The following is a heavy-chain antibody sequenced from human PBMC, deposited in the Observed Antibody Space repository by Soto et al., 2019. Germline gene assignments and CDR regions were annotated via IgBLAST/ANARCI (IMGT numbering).Heavy chain of an antibody. D-gene: IGHD6-13*01. CDR1: GFTFSCYG. J-gene: IGHJ4*02. CDR2: ISYDGSNK. V-gene: IGHV3-30*18. CDR3: AKDGGSSWPHFDY. Sequence: PGGSLRLSCAASGFTFSCYGMHWVRQAPGKGLEWVAVISYDGSNKYYADSVKGRFTISRDNSKNTLYLQMNSLRAEDTAVYYCAKDGGSSWPHFDYWGQGTLVTVSS.